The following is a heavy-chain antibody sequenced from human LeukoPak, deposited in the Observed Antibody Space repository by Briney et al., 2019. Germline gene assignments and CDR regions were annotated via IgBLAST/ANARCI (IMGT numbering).Heavy chain of an antibody. CDR3: AKDMGEMATYAFDI. V-gene: IGHV3-9*03. Sequence: GGSLRLSCAASGFTFDDYAMHWVRQAPGKGLEWVSGISWNSGSKGYADSVKGRFTISRDDAKNSLYLQMNSLRAEDMALYYCAKDMGEMATYAFDIWGQGTVVTVSS. D-gene: IGHD5-24*01. CDR2: ISWNSGSK. J-gene: IGHJ3*02. CDR1: GFTFDDYA.